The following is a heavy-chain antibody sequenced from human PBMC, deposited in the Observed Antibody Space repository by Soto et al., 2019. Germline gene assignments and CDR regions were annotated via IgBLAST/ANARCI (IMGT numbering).Heavy chain of an antibody. CDR2: IIPILGIA. D-gene: IGHD3-9*01. J-gene: IGHJ6*03. Sequence: GASVKDSCKASGGTFSSYTINWVRQAPGQGLEWMGRIIPILGIANYAQKFQGRVTITADKSTSTAYMELSSLRSEDTAVYYCARDRRYYDILTGASSMDVWGKGTTVTVSS. CDR3: ARDRRYYDILTGASSMDV. CDR1: GGTFSSYT. V-gene: IGHV1-69*04.